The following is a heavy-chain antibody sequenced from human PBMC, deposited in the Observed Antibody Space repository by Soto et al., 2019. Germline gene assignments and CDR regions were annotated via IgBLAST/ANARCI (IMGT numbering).Heavy chain of an antibody. V-gene: IGHV4-39*01. CDR2: IYYSGST. D-gene: IGHD3-10*01. Sequence: NPSETLSLTCTVSGGSISGNSYYWAWIRQPPGKGLEWIGNIYYSGSTYYNPSLKSRVTISVDTSKNQFSLKLSSVTAADTAVYYCARGRWFGELLSPPVGFDYWGQGTLVTSPQ. J-gene: IGHJ4*02. CDR3: ARGRWFGELLSPPVGFDY. CDR1: GGSISGNSYY.